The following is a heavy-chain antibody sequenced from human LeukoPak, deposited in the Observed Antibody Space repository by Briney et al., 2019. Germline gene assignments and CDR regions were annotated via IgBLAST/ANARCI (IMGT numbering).Heavy chain of an antibody. CDR1: GFTFTSNW. CDR2: IYPGDSDT. D-gene: IGHD4-11*01. Sequence: GESLKISCKGSGFTFTSNWIGWVRQMPGKGLEWMGIIYPGDSDTRYSPSFQGQVTISADKSISTAYLQWSSLKASDTAMYYCARREDDYSNYVRYWGQGTLVTVSS. J-gene: IGHJ4*02. CDR3: ARREDDYSNYVRY. V-gene: IGHV5-51*01.